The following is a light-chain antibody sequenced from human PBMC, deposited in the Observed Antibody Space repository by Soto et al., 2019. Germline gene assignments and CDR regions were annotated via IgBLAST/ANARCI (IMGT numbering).Light chain of an antibody. CDR3: AAWDDSQRVV. Sequence: QAVVTQPPSASGTPGQRVTISCSGSSSNIGSNYVYWYQQLPGTAPKLLIYRDDQRPSGVPDRFSGSKSGTSASLAISGLRSEDEADYHCAAWDDSQRVVFGGGTKLTVL. CDR1: SSNIGSNY. V-gene: IGLV1-47*01. CDR2: RDD. J-gene: IGLJ2*01.